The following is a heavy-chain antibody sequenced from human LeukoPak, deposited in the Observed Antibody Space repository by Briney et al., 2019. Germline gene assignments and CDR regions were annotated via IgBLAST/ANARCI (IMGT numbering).Heavy chain of an antibody. CDR2: IKQDGSEK. CDR1: GFTFSSYW. CDR3: ARERGSIAAAGTPYFDY. Sequence: GGSLRLSCAASGFTFSSYWMGWVRQAPGMGLEWVATIKQDGSEKYYLDSVKGRFTISRDNAKNSLYLQMNSLRAEDTAVYYCARERGSIAAAGTPYFDYWGQGTLVTVSS. J-gene: IGHJ4*02. D-gene: IGHD6-13*01. V-gene: IGHV3-7*01.